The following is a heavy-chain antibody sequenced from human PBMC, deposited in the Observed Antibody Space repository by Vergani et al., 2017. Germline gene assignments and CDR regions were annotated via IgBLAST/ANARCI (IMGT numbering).Heavy chain of an antibody. CDR2: IIPIFGTA. CDR3: ARDRPRYCSSTSCYRRIGDYYYYGMDV. D-gene: IGHD2-2*01. Sequence: QVQLVQSEAEVKKPGSSVKVSCKASGGTFSSYAISWVRQAPGQGLEWMGGIIPIFGTANYAQKFQGRVTITADESTSTAYMELSSLRSEDTAVYYCARDRPRYCSSTSCYRRIGDYYYYGMDVWGQGTTVTVSS. V-gene: IGHV1-69*12. J-gene: IGHJ6*02. CDR1: GGTFSSYA.